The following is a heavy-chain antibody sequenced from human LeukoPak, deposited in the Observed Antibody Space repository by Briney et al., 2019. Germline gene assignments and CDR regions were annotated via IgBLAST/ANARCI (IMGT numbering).Heavy chain of an antibody. CDR3: ARVGLRFLEWLLRSPAYFDY. J-gene: IGHJ4*02. CDR2: INHSGST. CDR1: GGSFSGYY. V-gene: IGHV4-34*01. D-gene: IGHD3-3*01. Sequence: PSETLSLTCAVYGGSFSGYYWSWIRQPPGKGLEWIGEINHSGSTNYNPSLKSRVTISVDTSKNQLSLKLSSVTAADTAVYYCARVGLRFLEWLLRSPAYFDYWGQGTLVTVSS.